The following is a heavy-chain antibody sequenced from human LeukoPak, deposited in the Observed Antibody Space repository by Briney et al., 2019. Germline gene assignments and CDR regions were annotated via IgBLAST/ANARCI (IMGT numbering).Heavy chain of an antibody. CDR2: INHSGST. V-gene: IGHV4-38-2*02. J-gene: IGHJ4*02. CDR1: GYSISSDYY. Sequence: SETLSLTCTVSGYSISSDYYWGWIRQPPGKGLEWIGTINHSGSTLYNPSLKGRVTISVDTSKNQFSLNLSSVTAADTAVYSCARATYYSGLSTYYFPCYFDYWGQGTLVTVSS. CDR3: ARATYYSGLSTYYFPCYFDY. D-gene: IGHD3-22*01.